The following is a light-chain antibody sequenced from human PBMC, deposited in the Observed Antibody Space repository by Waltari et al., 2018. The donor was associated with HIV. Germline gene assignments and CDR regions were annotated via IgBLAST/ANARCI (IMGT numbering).Light chain of an antibody. J-gene: IGLJ2*01. V-gene: IGLV2-8*01. CDR3: HSYVCSNNVV. CDR1: VGGYNY. CDR2: EVS. Sequence: VGGYNYVSWYQQHPGKAPKLMIYEVSKRPSGVPDRFSGSKSGNTASLTVSWLQAEDEAYYYCHSYVCSNNVVFGGGTKVSVL.